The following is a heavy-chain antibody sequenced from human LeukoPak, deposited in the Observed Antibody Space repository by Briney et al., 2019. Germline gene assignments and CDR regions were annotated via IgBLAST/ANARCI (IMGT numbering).Heavy chain of an antibody. CDR3: ARQGTSPTDYFDY. V-gene: IGHV3-7*03. CDR2: MKGDGSDK. D-gene: IGHD1-1*01. CDR1: GFSFSSYW. Sequence: GGSLRLSCAGSGFSFSSYWMSWFRQAPGKGLEWVANMKGDGSDKNYVDSVKGRCTISRDNAKNSLYLQVNGLRAEDTAVYYCARQGTSPTDYFDYWGQGTLVTVSP. J-gene: IGHJ4*02.